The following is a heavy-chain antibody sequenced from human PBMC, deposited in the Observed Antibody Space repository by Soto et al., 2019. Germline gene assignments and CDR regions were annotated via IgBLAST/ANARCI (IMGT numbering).Heavy chain of an antibody. CDR1: GFSLSTSGVG. CDR2: IYWKDDK. J-gene: IGHJ4*02. CDR3: VHRGSYYNPGSYYY. Sequence: QITLKESCPTLVKPTQTLTLTCTFSGFSLSTSGVGVGWIRQPPGKALGWLALIYWKDDKLYSPSLKSRLTIPKDTSKNRVVLTMTSMDPVDTATYYCVHRGSYYNPGSYYYWGQGTLVTVSS. V-gene: IGHV2-5*01. D-gene: IGHD3-10*01.